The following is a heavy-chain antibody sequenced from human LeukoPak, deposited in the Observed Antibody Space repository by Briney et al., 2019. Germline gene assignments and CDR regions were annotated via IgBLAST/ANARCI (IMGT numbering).Heavy chain of an antibody. J-gene: IGHJ4*02. V-gene: IGHV1-24*01. D-gene: IGHD3-22*01. CDR1: GYTLTELS. Sequence: ASVKVSCKVSGYTLTELSMHWVRQAPGKGLEWMGGFDPEDGETIYAQKLQGRVTMTTDTSTSTAYMELRSLRSDDTAVYYCARADSSGYYRLFDYWGQGTLVTVSS. CDR3: ARADSSGYYRLFDY. CDR2: FDPEDGET.